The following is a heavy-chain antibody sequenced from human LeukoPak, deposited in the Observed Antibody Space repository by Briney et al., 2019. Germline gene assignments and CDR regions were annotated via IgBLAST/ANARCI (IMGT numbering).Heavy chain of an antibody. J-gene: IGHJ4*02. V-gene: IGHV4-34*01. Sequence: SETLSLTCAVYGGSFSGYYWSWIRQPPGKGLEWIREINHSGSTNYNPSLKSRVTISVDTSKNQFSLKLSSVTAADTAVYYCASMLPATAIHFDYWGQGTLVTVSS. D-gene: IGHD2-2*02. CDR2: INHSGST. CDR1: GGSFSGYY. CDR3: ASMLPATAIHFDY.